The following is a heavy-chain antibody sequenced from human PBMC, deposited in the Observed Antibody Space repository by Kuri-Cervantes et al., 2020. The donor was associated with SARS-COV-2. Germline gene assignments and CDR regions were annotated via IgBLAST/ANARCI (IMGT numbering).Heavy chain of an antibody. V-gene: IGHV3-43D*03. CDR3: AKDGDCSSTSCYYTDV. J-gene: IGHJ6*03. Sequence: ETLSLTCAASGFTFDDYAMHWVRQAPGKGLEWVSLISWDGGSTYYADSVKGRFTISRDSSKNSLYLQMNSLRAEDTALYYCAKDGDCSSTSCYYTDVWGKGTTVTVSS. CDR2: ISWDGGST. D-gene: IGHD2-2*01. CDR1: GFTFDDYA.